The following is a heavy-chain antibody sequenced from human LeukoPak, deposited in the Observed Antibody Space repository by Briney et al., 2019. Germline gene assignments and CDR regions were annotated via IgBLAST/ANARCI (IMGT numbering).Heavy chain of an antibody. CDR2: IYYSGST. Sequence: SETLSLTCTVSGGSISSYYWSWIRQPPGKGLEWIGYIYYSGSTNYNPSLKSRDTISVDTSKNQFSLKLSSVTAADTAVYYCARRPRGNWFDPWGQGTLVTVSS. J-gene: IGHJ5*02. V-gene: IGHV4-59*08. CDR3: ARRPRGNWFDP. CDR1: GGSISSYY.